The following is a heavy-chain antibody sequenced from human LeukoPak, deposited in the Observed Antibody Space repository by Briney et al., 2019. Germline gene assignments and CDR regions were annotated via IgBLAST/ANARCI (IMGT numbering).Heavy chain of an antibody. D-gene: IGHD3-22*01. V-gene: IGHV1-8*03. CDR2: MNPNSGNT. Sequence: ASVKVSCKASGNTFNNYVISWVRQATGQGLEWMGWMNPNSGNTGYAQKFQGRVTITRNTSISTAYMELSSLRSEDTAVYYCARTRGWRWLFPLDYWGQGTLVTVSS. J-gene: IGHJ4*02. CDR1: GNTFNNYV. CDR3: ARTRGWRWLFPLDY.